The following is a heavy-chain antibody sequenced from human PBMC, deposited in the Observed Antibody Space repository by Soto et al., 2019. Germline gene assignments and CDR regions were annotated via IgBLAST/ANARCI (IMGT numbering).Heavy chain of an antibody. Sequence: HPGGSLRLSCAASGFSVSSSHMSWVRQAPGKGLEWVSVIYSGGSTYYAVSVKGRFTISRDNSKNTVYLQMKSLRAEDTAVYYCARVGEQWLVVSNYYYYGMDVWGQGTTVTVSS. CDR3: ARVGEQWLVVSNYYYYGMDV. V-gene: IGHV3-53*01. CDR2: IYSGGST. CDR1: GFSVSSSH. D-gene: IGHD6-19*01. J-gene: IGHJ6*02.